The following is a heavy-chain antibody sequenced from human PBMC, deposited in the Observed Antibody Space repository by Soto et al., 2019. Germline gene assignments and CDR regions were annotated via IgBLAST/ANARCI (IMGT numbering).Heavy chain of an antibody. Sequence: EVQLVESGGGLVKPGASLRLSCAASGFTFSSVWMSWVRQAPGKGLEWVGRIRSKTDGGTTDYAAPVKGRFTISRDDSKNTLYLQMNSLKSDDTAVYFCTTFRYYYESTVYYLWDFWGQGTLVTVSS. J-gene: IGHJ4*02. D-gene: IGHD3-22*01. CDR3: TTFRYYYESTVYYLWDF. V-gene: IGHV3-15*07. CDR2: IRSKTDGGTT. CDR1: GFTFSSVW.